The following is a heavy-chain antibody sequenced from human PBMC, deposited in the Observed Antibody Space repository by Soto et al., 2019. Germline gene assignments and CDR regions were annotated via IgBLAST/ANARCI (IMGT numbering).Heavy chain of an antibody. J-gene: IGHJ4*02. Sequence: QVQLVESGGGVVQPGRSLRLSYAASGFTFSSYGMHWVRQAPGKGLEWVAVIWYDGSNKYYADSAKGRFTISRDNSKSTLYLQMNSLRAEDTAVYYCARGGLTDYFDYWGQGTLVTVSS. CDR3: ARGGLTDYFDY. D-gene: IGHD2-21*02. CDR1: GFTFSSYG. V-gene: IGHV3-33*01. CDR2: IWYDGSNK.